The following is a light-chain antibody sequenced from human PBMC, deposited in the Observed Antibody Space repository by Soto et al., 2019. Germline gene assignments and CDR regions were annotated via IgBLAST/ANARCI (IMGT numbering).Light chain of an antibody. J-gene: IGLJ2*01. CDR2: DVT. Sequence: QSVLTQPASVSGSPGQSITISCTGTSSDVGGYNYVSWYQQHPGKAPKLIIFDVTYRPSGVSDRYSGSKSGNTASLTISGLQAEDEADYFCSSHTSITTFAVFGGGTKLTVL. CDR1: SSDVGGYNY. V-gene: IGLV2-14*03. CDR3: SSHTSITTFAV.